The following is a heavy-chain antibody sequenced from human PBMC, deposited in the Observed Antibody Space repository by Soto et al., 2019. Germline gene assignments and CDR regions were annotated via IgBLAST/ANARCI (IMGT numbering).Heavy chain of an antibody. J-gene: IGHJ5*02. D-gene: IGHD6-13*01. CDR3: ARDRGIAAAGSSNWFDP. CDR2: IIPIFGTA. V-gene: IGHV1-69*01. Sequence: QVQLVQSGAEVKKPGSSVKVSCKASGGTFSSYAISWVRQAPGQGLEWMGGIIPIFGTANYAQKFQGRVTITADESTRTAYMELSSLRSEDTAVYYCARDRGIAAAGSSNWFDPWGQGTLVTVSS. CDR1: GGTFSSYA.